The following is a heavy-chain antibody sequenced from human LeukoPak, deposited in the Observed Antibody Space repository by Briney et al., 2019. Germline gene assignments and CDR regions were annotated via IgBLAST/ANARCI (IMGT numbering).Heavy chain of an antibody. D-gene: IGHD1-26*01. CDR1: GFSVSSYW. CDR3: ATSKWELPSPYDY. J-gene: IGHJ4*02. CDR2: IKSDGSST. Sequence: GGSLRLSCEVSGFSVSSYWMHWVRQAPGKGLVWVSRIKSDGSSTSYADSVKGRFTISRDNAKKTLYLQMDSLRDKDTAVYYCATSKWELPSPYDYWGQGTLVTVSS. V-gene: IGHV3-74*01.